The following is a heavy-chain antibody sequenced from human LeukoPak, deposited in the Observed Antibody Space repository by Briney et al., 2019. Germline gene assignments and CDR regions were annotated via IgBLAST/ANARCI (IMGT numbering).Heavy chain of an antibody. CDR3: ARGRYGGYFDC. D-gene: IGHD4-23*01. Sequence: NPSETLSLTCIVSGGSITSDYWSWIRQPPGKGLEWIGYIENSGRTEYNPSLMSRITISVDTSKIQFSLMLSPVTAADTAVYYCARGRYGGYFDCWGQGTLVTVSS. V-gene: IGHV4-59*01. CDR2: IENSGRT. J-gene: IGHJ4*02. CDR1: GGSITSDY.